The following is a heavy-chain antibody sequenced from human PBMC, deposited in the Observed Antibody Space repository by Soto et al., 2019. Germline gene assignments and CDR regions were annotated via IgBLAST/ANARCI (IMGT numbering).Heavy chain of an antibody. V-gene: IGHV3-64D*06. Sequence: GGSLRLSCSASGFTFSSYAMHWVRQAPGKGLEYVSAISSYGGSTYYADSVKGRFTISRDNSKNTLYLQMSSLRAEDTAAYYCLKAGYRSGWLVYSGQGTLVTVSS. CDR2: ISSYGGST. D-gene: IGHD6-19*01. CDR3: LKAGYRSGWLVY. CDR1: GFTFSSYA. J-gene: IGHJ4*02.